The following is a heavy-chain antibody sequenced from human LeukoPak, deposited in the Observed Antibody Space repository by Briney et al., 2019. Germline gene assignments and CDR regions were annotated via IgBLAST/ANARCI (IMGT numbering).Heavy chain of an antibody. CDR1: GGSISSSSYY. V-gene: IGHV4-39*07. D-gene: IGHD3-10*01. J-gene: IGHJ4*02. CDR3: SRGGDYRPHY. CDR2: IYYSGST. Sequence: SETLSLTCTVSGGSISSSSYYWGWIRQPPGKGLEWIGSIYYSGSTYYSPSLKSRVTISVDTSKNQFSLELNSVTAADTALYYCSRGGDYRPHYRGQGTLVTVSS.